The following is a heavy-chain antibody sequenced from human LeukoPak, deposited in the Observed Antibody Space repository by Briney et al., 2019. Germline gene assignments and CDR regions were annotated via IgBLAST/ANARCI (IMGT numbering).Heavy chain of an antibody. CDR1: GFIFSTYE. CDR3: ARASPYGSGRDWFDP. CDR2: ISSSASTL. V-gene: IGHV3-48*03. J-gene: IGHJ5*02. D-gene: IGHD3-10*01. Sequence: PGGSLSLSCSASGFIFSTYEMNCDRQAPEKGLEWVSYISSSASTLYYTDSVKARFTIPRDNAKNSLYLQMNRLRAEATAAYYCARASPYGSGRDWFDPWGQGTLVTVSS.